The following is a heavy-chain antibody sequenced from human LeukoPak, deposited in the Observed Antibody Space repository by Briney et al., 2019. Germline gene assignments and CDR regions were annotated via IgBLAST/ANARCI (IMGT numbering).Heavy chain of an antibody. Sequence: PSETLSLTCTVSGGSISNYSYYWGWIRQPPGKGLEWIGSIYYTGSTYYNPSLKSRVTISVDTSKNQFSLKLSSVTAADTAVYYCARDLPLFGDHVVYFDYWGQGTLVTVSS. CDR1: GGSISNYSYY. V-gene: IGHV4-39*07. J-gene: IGHJ4*02. CDR3: ARDLPLFGDHVVYFDY. CDR2: IYYTGST. D-gene: IGHD4-17*01.